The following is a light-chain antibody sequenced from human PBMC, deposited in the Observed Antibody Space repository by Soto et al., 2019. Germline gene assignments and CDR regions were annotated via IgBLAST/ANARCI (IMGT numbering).Light chain of an antibody. Sequence: EIVMTQSPATLSVSPGEGVTLSCRASQTVRSNLAWYLQKPGQAPRLLIYAASTKATGVPARYSGSGSETDFNLTISRLQSEDFAAYCCQQYYDWPPLTFGGGTRVEIK. J-gene: IGKJ4*01. CDR1: QTVRSN. V-gene: IGKV3-15*01. CDR2: AAS. CDR3: QQYYDWPPLT.